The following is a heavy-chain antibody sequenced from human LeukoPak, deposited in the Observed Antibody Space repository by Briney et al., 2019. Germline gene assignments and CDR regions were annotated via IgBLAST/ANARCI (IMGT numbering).Heavy chain of an antibody. CDR3: ARHSYYGSGSYYDY. J-gene: IGHJ4*02. CDR1: GFSLSTSGMC. Sequence: SGPTLVNPTETLTLTCTFSGFSLSTSGMCVSWIRQPPGKALEWLARIDWDDDKYYSTSLKTRLTISKDTSKNQVVLTMTNMDPVDTATYYCARHSYYGSGSYYDYWGQGTLVTVSS. D-gene: IGHD3-10*01. CDR2: IDWDDDK. V-gene: IGHV2-70*11.